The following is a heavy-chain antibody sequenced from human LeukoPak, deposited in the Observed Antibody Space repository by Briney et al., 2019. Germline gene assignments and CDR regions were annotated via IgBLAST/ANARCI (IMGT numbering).Heavy chain of an antibody. CDR2: ISSGGGYI. Sequence: PGGSLRLSCAASRFTFSSYSMSWVRQAPGKGVEWVSSISSGGGYIYYADSVKGRFTISRDNAKNSLYLQMNSLRAEDTAVYYCARDYQLGRAWFDPWGQGTLVTVSS. CDR1: RFTFSSYS. J-gene: IGHJ5*02. V-gene: IGHV3-21*01. D-gene: IGHD5-24*01. CDR3: ARDYQLGRAWFDP.